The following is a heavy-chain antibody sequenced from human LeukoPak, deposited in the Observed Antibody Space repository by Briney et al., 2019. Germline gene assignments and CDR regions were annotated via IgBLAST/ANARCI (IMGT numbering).Heavy chain of an antibody. CDR1: GGTFSSYA. CDR2: IIPIFGIA. D-gene: IGHD3-22*01. V-gene: IGHV1-69*10. CDR3: ARAPIVVGGGFDY. Sequence: ASVKVSCKASGGTFSSYAISWVRQAPGQGLEWMGGIIPIFGIANYAQKFQGRVTITADKSTSTAYMELSSLRSEDTAVYYCARAPIVVGGGFDYWGQGTLVTVSS. J-gene: IGHJ4*02.